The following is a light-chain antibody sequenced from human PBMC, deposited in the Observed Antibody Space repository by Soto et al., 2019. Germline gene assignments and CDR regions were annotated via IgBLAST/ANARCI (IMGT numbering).Light chain of an antibody. J-gene: IGLJ1*01. CDR2: DIN. CDR1: SSDVGNYIF. Sequence: QSALTQPGSVSGSPGQSITICCTGTSSDVGNYIFVSWYRQHPGKAPKLMIYDINNRPSGVSNRFSGSKSGNTASLTISGLQAEDEADYYCVSYTTSASYVFGTGTKLTVL. CDR3: VSYTTSASYV. V-gene: IGLV2-14*01.